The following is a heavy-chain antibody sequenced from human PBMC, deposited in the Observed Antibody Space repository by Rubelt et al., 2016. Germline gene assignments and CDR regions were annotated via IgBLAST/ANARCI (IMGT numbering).Heavy chain of an antibody. D-gene: IGHD4-17*01. CDR1: GFTFSSYA. Sequence: PGGSLRLSCAASGFTFSSYAMSWVRQAPGKGLEWVSAISGSGGSTYYADSVKGRFTISRDNAKNSLYLQMNSLRAEDTAVYYCARDGDGDYEAYYFDYWGQGTLVTVSS. CDR2: ISGSGGST. J-gene: IGHJ4*02. CDR3: ARDGDGDYEAYYFDY. V-gene: IGHV3-23*01.